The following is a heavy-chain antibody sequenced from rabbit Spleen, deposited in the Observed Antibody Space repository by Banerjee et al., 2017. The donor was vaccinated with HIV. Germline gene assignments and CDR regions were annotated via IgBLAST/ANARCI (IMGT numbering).Heavy chain of an antibody. D-gene: IGHD4-1*01. V-gene: IGHV1S7*01. Sequence: QVKETGGGLVQPGGSLTLSCKASGIDFTKYYITWVRQAPGKGLEWIVIIYAAKGSTDYSSWVNGRFTISSDNAQSTVDLKMTSLTAADTATYFCARAIVPWLGLTRLDLWGPGTLVTVS. CDR3: ARAIVPWLGLTRLDL. J-gene: IGHJ6*01. CDR2: IYAAKGST. CDR1: GIDFTKYY.